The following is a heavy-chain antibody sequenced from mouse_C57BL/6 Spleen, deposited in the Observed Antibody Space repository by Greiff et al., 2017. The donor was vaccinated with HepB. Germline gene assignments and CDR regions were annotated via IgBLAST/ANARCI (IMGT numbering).Heavy chain of an antibody. Sequence: EVKLLESGGGLVQPKGSLKLSCAASGFSFNTYAMNWVRQAPGEGLEWVARIRSKSNNYATYYADSVKDRFTISRDDSESMLYLQMNNLKTEDTAMYYCVRHDRYYAMDYWGQGTSVTVSS. CDR2: IRSKSNNYAT. V-gene: IGHV10-1*01. CDR3: VRHDRYYAMDY. CDR1: GFSFNTYA. J-gene: IGHJ4*01.